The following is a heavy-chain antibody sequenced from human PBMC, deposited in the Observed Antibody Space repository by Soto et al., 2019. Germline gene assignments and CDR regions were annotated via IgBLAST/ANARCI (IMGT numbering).Heavy chain of an antibody. CDR3: AKDLADHYDSSGYYFPNYYYGMDV. J-gene: IGHJ6*02. CDR2: ISGSGGST. CDR1: GFTFSSYA. V-gene: IGHV3-23*01. D-gene: IGHD3-22*01. Sequence: GGSLRLSCAASGFTFSSYAMSWVRQAPGKGLEWVSAISGSGGSTYYADSVKGRFTISRDNSKNTLYLQMNSLRAEDTAVYYCAKDLADHYDSSGYYFPNYYYGMDVWGQGTTVTVSS.